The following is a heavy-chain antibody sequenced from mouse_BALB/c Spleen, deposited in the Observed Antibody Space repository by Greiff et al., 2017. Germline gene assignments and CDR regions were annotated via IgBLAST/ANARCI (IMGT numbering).Heavy chain of an antibody. Sequence: EVKLMESGGGLVQPGGSLKLSCAASGFTFSSYGMSWVRQTPDKRLELVATINSNGGSTYYPDSVKGRFTISRDNAKNTLYLQMSSLRSEDTAMYYCARQSPTSMITTGAMDYWGQGTSVTVSS. CDR1: GFTFSSYG. CDR3: ARQSPTSMITTGAMDY. J-gene: IGHJ4*01. CDR2: INSNGGST. D-gene: IGHD2-4*01. V-gene: IGHV5-6-3*01.